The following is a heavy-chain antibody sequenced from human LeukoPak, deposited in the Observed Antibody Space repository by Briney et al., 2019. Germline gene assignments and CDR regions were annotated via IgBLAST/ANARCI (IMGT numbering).Heavy chain of an antibody. CDR2: ISSSSSSYI. CDR1: GFTFSSYS. Sequence: GGSLRLSCAASGFTFSSYSMNWVRQAPGKGLEWVSSISSSSSSYIYYADSVKGRFTISRDNAKNSLYLQMNSLRAEDTAVYYCARDFSWGVTTDNYWGQGTLVTVSS. J-gene: IGHJ4*02. V-gene: IGHV3-21*01. CDR3: ARDFSWGVTTDNY. D-gene: IGHD4-17*01.